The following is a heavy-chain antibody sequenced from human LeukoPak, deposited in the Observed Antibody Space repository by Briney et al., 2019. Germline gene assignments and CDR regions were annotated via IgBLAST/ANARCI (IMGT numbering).Heavy chain of an antibody. D-gene: IGHD2-2*01. V-gene: IGHV3-48*01. CDR2: ISSSSSTI. CDR1: GFTFSSYS. CDR3: ARSAPEVYCSSTSCYLPQNYYYYYMDV. Sequence: GGSLRLSCAASGFTFSSYSMNWVRQAPGKGLEWVPYISSSSSTIYYADSVKGRFTISRDNAKNSLYLQMNSLRAEDTAVYYCARSAPEVYCSSTSCYLPQNYYYYYMDVWGKGTTVTVSS. J-gene: IGHJ6*03.